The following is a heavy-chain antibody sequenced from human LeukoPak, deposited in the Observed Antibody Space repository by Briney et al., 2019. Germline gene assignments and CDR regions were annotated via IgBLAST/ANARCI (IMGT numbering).Heavy chain of an antibody. J-gene: IGHJ4*02. CDR2: ISWNSGSI. V-gene: IGHV3-9*01. CDR1: GFTFDDYA. Sequence: GRSLRLSCAASGFTFDDYAMHWVRQAPGKVLEWVSGISWNSGSIGYANSVKGRITISRDNAKNSLYLQMNSLRAEDTALYYCAKDIYPRSSSWYPYFDYWGQGTLVTVSS. D-gene: IGHD6-13*01. CDR3: AKDIYPRSSSWYPYFDY.